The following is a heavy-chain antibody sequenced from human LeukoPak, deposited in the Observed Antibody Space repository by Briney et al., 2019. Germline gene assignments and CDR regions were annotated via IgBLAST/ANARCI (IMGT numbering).Heavy chain of an antibody. V-gene: IGHV3-30*02. CDR2: IRYDGRDE. J-gene: IGHJ4*02. Sequence: PGGSLRLSCAASGFTFSNYGIHCVRQAPGKGREWVAFIRYDGRDEYYAESVKGRFTISRDKSKNTLHLQMNSLRDEDRAVYYCAKSTAVAGLGGGRIFDYWGQGTLVTVSS. CDR3: AKSTAVAGLGGGRIFDY. CDR1: GFTFSNYG. D-gene: IGHD6-19*01.